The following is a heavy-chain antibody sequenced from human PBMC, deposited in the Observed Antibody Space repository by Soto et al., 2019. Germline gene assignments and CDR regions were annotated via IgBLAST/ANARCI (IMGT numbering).Heavy chain of an antibody. D-gene: IGHD6-19*01. J-gene: IGHJ4*02. CDR2: ISYDGSIE. Sequence: QVQLVESGGGVVQPGRSLRLSCAASGFTFSSYAMHWVRQAPGKGLEWVATISYDGSIEYYADSVKGRVTVSRDNSENTLHLQMESLRPEDTALFYCARLDKFSSGWSWGQGTLVTVSS. CDR3: ARLDKFSSGWS. CDR1: GFTFSSYA. V-gene: IGHV3-30-3*01.